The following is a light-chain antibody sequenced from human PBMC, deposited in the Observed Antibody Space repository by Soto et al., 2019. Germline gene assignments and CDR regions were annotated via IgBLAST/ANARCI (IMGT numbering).Light chain of an antibody. J-gene: IGKJ1*01. CDR2: GAS. CDR3: QQYGSSPSWT. V-gene: IGKV3-20*01. Sequence: EIVLTQSPGTLSLSPGERASLSCRAGQSVSSNYLAWYQQKPGQAPRLLIYGASSRATGIPDRFSGSGSGTDFTLTISRLAPEDFAVYYCQQYGSSPSWTFGQGTKVDI. CDR1: QSVSSNY.